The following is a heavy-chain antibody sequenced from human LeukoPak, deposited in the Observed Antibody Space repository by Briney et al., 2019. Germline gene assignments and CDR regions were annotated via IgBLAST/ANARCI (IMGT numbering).Heavy chain of an antibody. CDR1: GDSISGFY. D-gene: IGHD2-8*01. J-gene: IGHJ5*01. V-gene: IGHV4-59*12. CDR2: THYSGTT. Sequence: SSETPSPTCSVSGDSISGFYWNWIRQSPEKGLEWIAVTHYSGTTNYNPSLKSRVTISIDTSRQQFFLKLSSVTAADTAVYYCVLAPNSNWFDFWGQGTRVTVSS. CDR3: VLAPNSNWFDF.